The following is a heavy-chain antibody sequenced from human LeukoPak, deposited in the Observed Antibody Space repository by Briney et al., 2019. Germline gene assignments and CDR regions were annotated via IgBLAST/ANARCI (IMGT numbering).Heavy chain of an antibody. D-gene: IGHD6-19*01. CDR3: ASLAGGSGYYYYMDV. J-gene: IGHJ6*03. CDR1: GYTFTGYY. CDR2: INPNSGGT. V-gene: IGHV1-2*02. Sequence: ASVKVSCKASGYTFTGYYMHWVRQAPGQGLEWMGWINPNSGGTNYAQKFQGRVTITADESTSTAYMELSSLRSEDTAVYYCASLAGGSGYYYYMDVWGKGTTVTVSS.